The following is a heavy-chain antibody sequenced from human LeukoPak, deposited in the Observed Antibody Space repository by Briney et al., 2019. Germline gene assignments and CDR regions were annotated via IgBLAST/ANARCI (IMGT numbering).Heavy chain of an antibody. CDR1: GFTVSSNY. CDR3: ARGLFWSGYLDYGMDV. Sequence: GGSLRLSCAASGFTVSSNYMSWVRQAPGKGLEWVSTIYSGDSTYYADSVKGRFTISRDNSKNTLYLQMNSLRAEDTAVYYCARGLFWSGYLDYGMDVWGQGTTVTVSS. D-gene: IGHD3-3*01. CDR2: IYSGDST. V-gene: IGHV3-66*02. J-gene: IGHJ6*02.